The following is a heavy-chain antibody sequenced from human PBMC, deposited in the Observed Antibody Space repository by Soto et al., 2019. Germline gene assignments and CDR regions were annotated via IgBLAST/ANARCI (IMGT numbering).Heavy chain of an antibody. CDR2: ISYDGSNK. CDR3: ARDQVKGTMTIL. V-gene: IGHV3-30-3*01. D-gene: IGHD4-17*01. Sequence: GGSLRLSCAASGFTFINYAMHWVRQAPGKGLEWVAVISYDGSNKYYADSVKGRFTISRDNSKNTMYLQMNSLSAEDTAVYHCARDQVKGTMTILWGQGTLVTVSS. CDR1: GFTFINYA. J-gene: IGHJ4*02.